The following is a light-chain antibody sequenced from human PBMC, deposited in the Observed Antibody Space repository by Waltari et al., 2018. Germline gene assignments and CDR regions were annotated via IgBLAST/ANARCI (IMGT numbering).Light chain of an antibody. V-gene: IGKV4-1*01. J-gene: IGKJ4*01. CDR2: WAS. Sequence: DIVMTQSPDSLAVYLGERATINCKSSQSVLDTSKNTNFLAWYQQKPGQPPKLLIFWASTRESGVPDRFSGGGSGTSFTLTISSLQAEDVAVYYCQQYYRTPLTFGGGTKVEIK. CDR1: QSVLDTSKNTNF. CDR3: QQYYRTPLT.